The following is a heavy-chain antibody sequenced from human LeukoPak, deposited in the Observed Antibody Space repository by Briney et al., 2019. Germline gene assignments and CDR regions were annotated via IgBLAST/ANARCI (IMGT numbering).Heavy chain of an antibody. D-gene: IGHD1-14*01. J-gene: IGHJ4*02. Sequence: ASVKVSCKASGHTFTSYYMHWVRQAPGQGLEWMGIINPSGGSTSYAQKFQGRVTMTRDMSTSTVYMELSSLRSEDTAVYYCAKDILSGRNTQKLDYWGQGTLVTVSS. CDR3: AKDILSGRNTQKLDY. CDR1: GHTFTSYY. CDR2: INPSGGST. V-gene: IGHV1-46*01.